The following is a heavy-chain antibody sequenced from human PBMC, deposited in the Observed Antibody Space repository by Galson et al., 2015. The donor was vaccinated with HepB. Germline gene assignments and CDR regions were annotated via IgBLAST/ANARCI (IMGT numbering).Heavy chain of an antibody. CDR2: ISAYNGNT. D-gene: IGHD2-15*01. J-gene: IGHJ4*02. CDR1: GYTFTSYG. Sequence: SVKVSCKASGYTFTSYGISWVRQAPGQGLEWMGWISAYNGNTNYAQKFQGRVTMTRDTSISTAYMELSRLRSDDTAVYYCARVHCSGGSCYSLFDYWGQGTLVTVSS. V-gene: IGHV1-18*04. CDR3: ARVHCSGGSCYSLFDY.